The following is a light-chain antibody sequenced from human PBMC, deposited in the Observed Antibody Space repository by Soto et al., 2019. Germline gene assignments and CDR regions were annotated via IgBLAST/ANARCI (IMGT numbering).Light chain of an antibody. CDR2: DAS. CDR1: QSVSSY. V-gene: IGKV3-11*01. Sequence: EIVLTQAPSTRSLSPGERATLSCRASQSVSSYLAWYQQKPGQAPRLLIYDASNRATGIPARFSGSGSGTDFTLTISSLEPEDFAVYYCQQRSNWITFGQGTRLEIK. CDR3: QQRSNWIT. J-gene: IGKJ5*01.